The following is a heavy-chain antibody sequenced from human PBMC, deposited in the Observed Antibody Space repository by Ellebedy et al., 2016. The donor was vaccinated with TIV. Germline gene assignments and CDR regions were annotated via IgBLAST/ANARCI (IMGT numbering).Heavy chain of an antibody. D-gene: IGHD6-19*01. J-gene: IGHJ2*01. CDR1: GYRFTDYW. CDR2: IDLLASTS. V-gene: IGHV5-10-1*01. Sequence: GESLKISCQGSGYRFTDYWITWVRQMPGKGLEWMGKIDLLASTSDYSPSFQGHVTISADRSINTAYLQWSSLKASDSAMYYCARHALGLSGWWYFDLWGRGTLVTVSS. CDR3: ARHALGLSGWWYFDL.